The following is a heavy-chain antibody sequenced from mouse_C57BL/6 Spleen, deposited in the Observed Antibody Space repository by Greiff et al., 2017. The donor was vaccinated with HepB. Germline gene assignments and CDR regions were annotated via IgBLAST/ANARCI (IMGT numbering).Heavy chain of an antibody. V-gene: IGHV1-69*01. CDR2: IDPSDSYT. CDR1: GYTFTSYW. J-gene: IGHJ1*03. CDR3: ARRGYYGSSYVYFDV. Sequence: QVQLQQPGAELVMPGASVKLSCKASGYTFTSYWMHWVKQRPGQGLEWIGEIDPSDSYTNYNQKFKGKSTLTVDKSSSTAYMQLSSLTSEDSAVYYCARRGYYGSSYVYFDVWGTGTTVTVSS. D-gene: IGHD1-1*01.